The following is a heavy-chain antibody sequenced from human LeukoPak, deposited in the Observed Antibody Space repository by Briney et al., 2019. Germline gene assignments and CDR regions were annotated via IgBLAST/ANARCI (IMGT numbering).Heavy chain of an antibody. D-gene: IGHD5-12*01. CDR2: ISYDGSNK. CDR1: GFTFSSYG. Sequence: PGRSLRLSCAASGFTFSSYGMHWVRQAPGKGLEWVAVISYDGSNKYYADSVKGRFAISRDNSKNTLYLQMNSLRAEDTAVYYCAKEGSGYDWDHDAFDIWGQGTMVTVSS. J-gene: IGHJ3*02. V-gene: IGHV3-30*18. CDR3: AKEGSGYDWDHDAFDI.